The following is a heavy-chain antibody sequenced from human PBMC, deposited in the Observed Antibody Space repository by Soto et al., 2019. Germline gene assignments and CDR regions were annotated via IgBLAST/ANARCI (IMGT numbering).Heavy chain of an antibody. D-gene: IGHD3-16*01. Sequence: EVQLVESGGGLVQPGGSLKLSCAGSGFTFSSHAMNWVRQAPGKGLEWVAYIHGPRSIIYYADSVKGRFTISRDNAKNSLYLQMDTLRDEDTALYYGARDARNADYDYWGQGTLVTVSS. CDR1: GFTFSSHA. CDR2: IHGPRSII. V-gene: IGHV3-48*02. J-gene: IGHJ4*02. CDR3: ARDARNADYDY.